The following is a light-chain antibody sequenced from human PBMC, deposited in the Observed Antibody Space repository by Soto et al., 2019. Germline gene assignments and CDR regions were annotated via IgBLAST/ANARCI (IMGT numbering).Light chain of an antibody. CDR2: GAS. CDR1: QSVRSN. Sequence: EIVMTQSPATLSVSPGERATLSCRASQSVRSNLAWYQHKPGQAPRLLIYGASTRVTGIPARFSGSGSGTEFTLTISSLQSEDFAVYYCQQYNNWPPYTFGKGTKLAIK. V-gene: IGKV3-15*01. CDR3: QQYNNWPPYT. J-gene: IGKJ2*01.